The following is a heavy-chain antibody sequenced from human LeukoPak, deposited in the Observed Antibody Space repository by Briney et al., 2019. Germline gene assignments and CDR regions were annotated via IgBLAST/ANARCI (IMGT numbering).Heavy chain of an antibody. CDR3: ASDSPYYGMDV. Sequence: GGCLRLSCAASVFPFSSYWMHWVRQVPWKGLLWVSRINSDGSATIYADSVRGRFTISRDNAKNTLYLQMSGLRVDDAAVYHCASDSPYYGMDVWGQGTTVTVSS. CDR1: VFPFSSYW. CDR2: INSDGSAT. J-gene: IGHJ6*02. V-gene: IGHV3-74*01.